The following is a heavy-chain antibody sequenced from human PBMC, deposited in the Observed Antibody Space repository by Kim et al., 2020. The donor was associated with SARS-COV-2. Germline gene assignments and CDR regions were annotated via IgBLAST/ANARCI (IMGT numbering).Heavy chain of an antibody. CDR2: IYSGGST. CDR1: GFTVSSNY. V-gene: IGHV3-53*04. D-gene: IGHD3-16*01. Sequence: VGSLRLSCAASGFTVSSNYMTWVRQAPGKGLEWVSVIYSGGSTYYADSVKGRFTISRHNSKNTLYLQMNSLRAEDTAVYYCARDLGPMGLDYWGQGTLVTVSS. J-gene: IGHJ4*02. CDR3: ARDLGPMGLDY.